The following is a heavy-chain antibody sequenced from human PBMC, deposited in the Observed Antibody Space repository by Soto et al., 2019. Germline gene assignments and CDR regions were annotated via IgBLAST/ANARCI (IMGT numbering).Heavy chain of an antibody. Sequence: GGSLRLSCAVSGFIFSRYSMNWVRQAPGKGLEWVSSIGTSGSYIYDTDSVKGRFTIFRDNTKDSLYLQMNSLRAEDTAIYYCARGSAFIGLDYWGQGTPVTVSS. CDR2: IGTSGSYI. CDR1: GFIFSRYS. V-gene: IGHV3-21*01. D-gene: IGHD1-26*01. CDR3: ARGSAFIGLDY. J-gene: IGHJ4*02.